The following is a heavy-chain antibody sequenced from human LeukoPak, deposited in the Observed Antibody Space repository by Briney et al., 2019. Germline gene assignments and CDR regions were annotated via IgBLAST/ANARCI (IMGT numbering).Heavy chain of an antibody. CDR3: ARVSYDRSSYSAY. CDR1: GFTFSGYW. D-gene: IGHD3-22*01. J-gene: IGHJ4*02. CDR2: IKQDGSER. V-gene: IGHV3-7*04. Sequence: GGSLRLSCAASGFTFSGYWMSWVRQAPGKGLEWVANIKQDGSERYHVDSVKGRFTISRDNAKNSLYLQMNSLRAEDTAVYYCARVSYDRSSYSAYWGQGTLVTVSS.